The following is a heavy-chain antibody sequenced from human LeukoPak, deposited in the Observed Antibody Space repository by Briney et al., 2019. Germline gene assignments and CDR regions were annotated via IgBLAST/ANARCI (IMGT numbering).Heavy chain of an antibody. V-gene: IGHV4-31*03. CDR3: ARVQGDSSGYCPYWYFDL. CDR2: IYYSGST. D-gene: IGHD3-22*01. J-gene: IGHJ2*01. Sequence: SETLSLTCTVSGGSISSGGYYWSWIRQHPGKGLEWIGYIYYSGSTYYNPSLKSRVTISVDTSKNQFSLKLSSVTAADTAVYYCARVQGDSSGYCPYWYFDLWGRGTLVTVSS. CDR1: GGSISSGGYY.